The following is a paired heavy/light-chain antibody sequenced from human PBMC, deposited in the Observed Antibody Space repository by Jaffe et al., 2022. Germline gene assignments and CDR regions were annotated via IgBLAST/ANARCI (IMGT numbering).Heavy chain of an antibody. Sequence: QVQLVQSGAEVKKPGSSVKVSCKASGGTFSSYAISWVRQAPGQGLEWMGGIIPIFGTANYAQKFQGRVTITADESTSTAYMELSSLRSEDTAVYYCAEGTMGGIYCSGGSCYSNYYYYMDVWGKGTTVTVSS. CDR2: IIPIFGTA. J-gene: IGHJ6*03. CDR3: AEGTMGGIYCSGGSCYSNYYYYMDV. CDR1: GGTFSSYA. V-gene: IGHV1-69*01. D-gene: IGHD2-15*01.
Light chain of an antibody. CDR1: QSVSSN. CDR2: GAS. CDR3: QQYNNWPGDT. V-gene: IGKV3-15*01. J-gene: IGKJ2*01. Sequence: EIVMTQSPATLSVSPGERATLSCRASQSVSSNLAWYQQKPGQAPRLLIYGASTRATGIPARFSGSGSGTEFTLTISSLQSEDFAVYYCQQYNNWPGDTFGQGTKLEIK.